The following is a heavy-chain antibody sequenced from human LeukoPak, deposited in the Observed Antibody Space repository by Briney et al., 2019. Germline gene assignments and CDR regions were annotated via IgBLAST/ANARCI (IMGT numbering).Heavy chain of an antibody. CDR2: INAGNGNT. V-gene: IGHV1-3*01. CDR3: ALGGRYYDSSGYIDY. Sequence: ASVKVSCKASGYTFTSYAMHWVRQAPGQRLEWMGWINAGNGNTKYSQKFQGGVTITRDASASTAYMELSSLRSEDTAVYYCALGGRYYDSSGYIDYWGQGTLVTVSS. J-gene: IGHJ4*02. CDR1: GYTFTSYA. D-gene: IGHD3-22*01.